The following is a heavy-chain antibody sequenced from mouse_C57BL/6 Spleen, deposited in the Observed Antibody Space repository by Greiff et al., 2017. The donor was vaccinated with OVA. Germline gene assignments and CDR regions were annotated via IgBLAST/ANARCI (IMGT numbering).Heavy chain of an antibody. CDR2: FHPYNDDT. CDR1: GYTFTTYP. V-gene: IGHV1-47*01. CDR3: ARAKLGEGYWYFDV. J-gene: IGHJ1*03. Sequence: LVESGAELVKPGASVKMSCKASGYTFTTYPIEWMKQNHGKSLEWIGNFHPYNDDTKYNEKFKGKATLTVEKSSSTVYLELSRLTSDDSAVYYCARAKLGEGYWYFDVWGTGTTVTVSS. D-gene: IGHD4-1*01.